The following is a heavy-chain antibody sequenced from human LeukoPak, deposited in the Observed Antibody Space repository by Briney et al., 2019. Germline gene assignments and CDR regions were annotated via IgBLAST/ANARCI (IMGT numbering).Heavy chain of an antibody. D-gene: IGHD3-10*01. CDR1: RYTFTSYD. CDR3: AKLSQTPDYYTLGGYYYLGY. V-gene: IGHV1-8*01. J-gene: IGHJ4*02. Sequence: ASLKLSCKASRYTFTSYDINWVRQAAGHGLEWMGWMNPNTGPTGYAQKFQGRITMTRDTSINTAYMELTNLRSEDTAIYYCAKLSQTPDYYTLGGYYYLGYWGQGTPVTVSS. CDR2: MNPNTGPT.